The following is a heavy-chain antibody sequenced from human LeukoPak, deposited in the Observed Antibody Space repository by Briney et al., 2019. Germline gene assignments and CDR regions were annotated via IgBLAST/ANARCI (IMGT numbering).Heavy chain of an antibody. CDR3: ARASTVRGVGRFDP. V-gene: IGHV3-48*02. D-gene: IGHD3-10*01. CDR2: ISSSSSTI. Sequence: GGSLRLSCAASGFTFSSYSMNWVRQAPGKGLEWVSYISSSSSTIYYADSVKGRFTISRDNSNNTMYLEMNSLRDEDTAVYYCARASTVRGVGRFDPWGQGTLVTVSS. J-gene: IGHJ5*02. CDR1: GFTFSSYS.